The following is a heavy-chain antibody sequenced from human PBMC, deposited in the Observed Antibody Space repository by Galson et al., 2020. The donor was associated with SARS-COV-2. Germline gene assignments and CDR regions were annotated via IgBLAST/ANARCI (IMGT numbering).Heavy chain of an antibody. CDR1: GFSVTSFA. CDR3: AKERVSPWPPYDS. Sequence: GGSLRLSCAASGFSVTSFAMGWVRQAPGKGLEWVSGISATGATTYYANSVRGRVTISKDTSKNILYLQMNSLRAEDTALYYCAKERVSPWPPYDSWGQGTLVTVSS. CDR2: ISATGATT. J-gene: IGHJ4*02. V-gene: IGHV3-23*01.